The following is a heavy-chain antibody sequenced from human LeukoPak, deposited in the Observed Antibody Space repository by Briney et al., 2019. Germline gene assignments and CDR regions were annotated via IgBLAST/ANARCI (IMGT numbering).Heavy chain of an antibody. CDR3: ARDSQGSGWYFGGWFDP. CDR1: GGSISSSSYY. Sequence: SETLSLTCTVSGGSISSSSYYWGWIRQPPGKGLEWIGSIYYSGSTYYNPSLKSRVTISVDTSKNQFSLKLSSVTAADTAVYYCARDSQGSGWYFGGWFDPWGQGTLVTVSS. J-gene: IGHJ5*02. CDR2: IYYSGST. D-gene: IGHD6-19*01. V-gene: IGHV4-39*07.